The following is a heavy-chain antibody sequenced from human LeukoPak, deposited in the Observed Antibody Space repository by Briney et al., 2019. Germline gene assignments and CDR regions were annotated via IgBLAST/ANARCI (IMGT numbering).Heavy chain of an antibody. CDR3: AKDRYGGNPKYYFDY. CDR1: GFTINDNY. D-gene: IGHD4-23*01. J-gene: IGHJ4*02. V-gene: IGHV3-23*01. CDR2: ISGSGGST. Sequence: GESLRLSCVASGFTINDNYMTWVRQSPGKGLEWVSAISGSGGSTYYADSVKGRFTISRDNSKNTLYLQMNSLRAEDTAVYYCAKDRYGGNPKYYFDYWGQGTLVTVSS.